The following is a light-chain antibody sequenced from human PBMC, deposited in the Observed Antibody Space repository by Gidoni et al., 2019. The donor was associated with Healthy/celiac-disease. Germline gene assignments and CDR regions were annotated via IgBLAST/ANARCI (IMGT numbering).Light chain of an antibody. CDR2: GAS. CDR1: QSVSSSY. J-gene: IGKJ5*01. Sequence: DIVLTQSPGTLSLSPGARATLSCRASQSVSSSYLAWYQQKPGQAPRRLIYGASSRATGIPDRCSGSGSGTDFTLTISRLEPEDFAVYYCQQYGSSPITFXQXTRLEIK. V-gene: IGKV3-20*01. CDR3: QQYGSSPIT.